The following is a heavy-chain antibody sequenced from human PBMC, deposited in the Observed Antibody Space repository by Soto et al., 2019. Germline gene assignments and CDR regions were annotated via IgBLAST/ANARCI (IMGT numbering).Heavy chain of an antibody. CDR1: GGTFSSYA. V-gene: IGHV1-69*13. CDR3: ARDLIGSSGWDHHAFDI. J-gene: IGHJ3*02. CDR2: IIPIFGAA. D-gene: IGHD6-19*01. Sequence: SVKVSCQASGGTFSSYAISWVRQAPGQGLEWMGGIIPIFGAANYEQRFQGRVTITADESTSTAYMELSSLRSEDTAVYYCARDLIGSSGWDHHAFDIWGQGTMVTVSS.